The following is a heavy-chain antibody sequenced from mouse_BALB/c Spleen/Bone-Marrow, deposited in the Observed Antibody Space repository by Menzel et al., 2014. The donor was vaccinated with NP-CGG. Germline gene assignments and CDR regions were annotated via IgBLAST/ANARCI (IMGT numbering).Heavy chain of an antibody. CDR3: ARGYGNSAWFAY. V-gene: IGHV1S41*01. CDR1: GYTFTSYW. J-gene: IGHJ3*01. D-gene: IGHD2-10*02. Sequence: DLVKPGASVKLSCKASGYTFTSYWINWIKQRPGQGLEWIGRIAPGSGSTYYNEMFEGKATLTVDTSFSTAYIQLSSLSSEDSAVYFCARGYGNSAWFAYWGQGTLVTVSA. CDR2: IAPGSGST.